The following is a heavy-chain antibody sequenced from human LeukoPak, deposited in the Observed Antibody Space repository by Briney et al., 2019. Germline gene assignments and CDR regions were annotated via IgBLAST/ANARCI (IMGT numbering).Heavy chain of an antibody. D-gene: IGHD1-26*01. V-gene: IGHV3-7*01. Sequence: GGSLRLSCAASGFTFSSYWMSWVRQAPGKGLEWVANIKQDGGEQNYVDSVKGRFTISRDNAKNSLYLQMNSLRAEDTALYYCARDKVVGATNFDFWAQGTLVTVSS. CDR3: ARDKVVGATNFDF. CDR1: GFTFSSYW. J-gene: IGHJ4*02. CDR2: IKQDGGEQ.